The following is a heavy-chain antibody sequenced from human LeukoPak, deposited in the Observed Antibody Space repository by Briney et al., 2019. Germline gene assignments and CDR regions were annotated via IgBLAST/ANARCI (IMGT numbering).Heavy chain of an antibody. Sequence: GGSLRLSCVASGFSFSNLAMGWVRQAPGNGLEWVSVISDSGSITYYADSVKGRFTISRDNSRNTLYLQMNSLRADDTAVYYCAKDARRYSGWYFFAHWGQGTLVTVSS. CDR1: GFSFSNLA. V-gene: IGHV3-23*01. D-gene: IGHD6-19*01. J-gene: IGHJ4*02. CDR2: ISDSGSIT. CDR3: AKDARRYSGWYFFAH.